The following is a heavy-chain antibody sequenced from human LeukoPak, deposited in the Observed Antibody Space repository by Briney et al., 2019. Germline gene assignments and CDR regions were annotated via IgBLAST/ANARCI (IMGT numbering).Heavy chain of an antibody. D-gene: IGHD4-17*01. Sequence: ASVKVSCKASGYTFTSYDINWVRQATGQGLEWMGWMNPNSGNTGHAQKFQGRVTITRNTSISTAYMELSSLRSEDTAVYYCARQTTVTTGDYWGQGTLVTVSS. CDR3: ARQTTVTTGDY. V-gene: IGHV1-8*01. CDR1: GYTFTSYD. CDR2: MNPNSGNT. J-gene: IGHJ4*02.